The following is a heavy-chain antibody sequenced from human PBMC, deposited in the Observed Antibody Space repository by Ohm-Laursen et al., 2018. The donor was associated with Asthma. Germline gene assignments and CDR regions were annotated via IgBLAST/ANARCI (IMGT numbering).Heavy chain of an antibody. CDR2: ISYDGSNK. D-gene: IGHD2-2*01. J-gene: IGHJ6*02. CDR1: GFTFSSYG. V-gene: IGHV3-30*03. CDR3: ARGPGYCSSTSCFYYGMDV. Sequence: SLRLSCSASGFTFSSYGMHWVRQAPGKGLEWVAVISYDGSNKYYADSVKGRFTISRDNSKNTLYLQMNSLRAEDTAVYYCARGPGYCSSTSCFYYGMDVWGQGTTVTVSS.